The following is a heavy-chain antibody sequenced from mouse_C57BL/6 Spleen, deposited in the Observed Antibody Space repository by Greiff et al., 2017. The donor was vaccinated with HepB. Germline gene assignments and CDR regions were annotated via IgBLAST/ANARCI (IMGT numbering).Heavy chain of an antibody. CDR1: GFTFSDYG. Sequence: EVQLQQSGGGLVKPGGSLKLSCAASGFTFSDYGMHWVRQAPEKGLEWVAYISSGSSTIYYADTVKGRFTISRDNAKNTLFLQMTSLRSEDTAMYYCARSGGIYYDFYYAMDYWGQGTSVTVSS. J-gene: IGHJ4*01. CDR2: ISSGSSTI. V-gene: IGHV5-17*01. D-gene: IGHD2-4*01. CDR3: ARSGGIYYDFYYAMDY.